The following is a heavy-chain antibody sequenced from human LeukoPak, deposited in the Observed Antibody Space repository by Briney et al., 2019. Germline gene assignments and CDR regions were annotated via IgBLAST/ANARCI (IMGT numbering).Heavy chain of an antibody. J-gene: IGHJ4*02. CDR2: IYYSRST. Sequence: SETLSLTCTVSGGSISSYYWSWIRQPPGKGLEWTGYIYYSRSTNYNPSLKSRVTIPVDTSKNQFSLKLSSVTAADTVVYYCARGGYAVINWGQGTLVTVSS. D-gene: IGHD5-12*01. V-gene: IGHV4-59*01. CDR1: GGSISSYY. CDR3: ARGGYAVIN.